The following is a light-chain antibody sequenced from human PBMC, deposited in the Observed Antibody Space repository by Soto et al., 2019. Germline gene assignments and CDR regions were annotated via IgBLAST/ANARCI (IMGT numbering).Light chain of an antibody. CDR3: SSYTSSSTYV. CDR1: SSDVGGYND. CDR2: DVC. V-gene: IGLV2-14*01. Sequence: QSALTQPASVSGSPGQSITISCTGTSSDVGGYNDVSWYQQHPGKAPEFMIYDVCNRPSGVSNRFSGSKSGNTASLTISGLQAEDEADYYCSSYTSSSTYVFGTGTKLTVL. J-gene: IGLJ1*01.